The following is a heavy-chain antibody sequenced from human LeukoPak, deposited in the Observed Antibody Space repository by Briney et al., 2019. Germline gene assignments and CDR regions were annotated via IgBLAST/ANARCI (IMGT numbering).Heavy chain of an antibody. Sequence: ASVKVSCKVSGYTLTELSMHWVRQAPGKGLEWMGGFDPEDGETIYAQKFQGRVTMTSDTSTSTVYMELSSLRSEDTTVYFCARDGGSFSYNMDVWGQGTTVTVSS. CDR2: FDPEDGET. V-gene: IGHV1-24*01. CDR3: ARDGGSFSYNMDV. CDR1: GYTLTELS. D-gene: IGHD1-26*01. J-gene: IGHJ6*02.